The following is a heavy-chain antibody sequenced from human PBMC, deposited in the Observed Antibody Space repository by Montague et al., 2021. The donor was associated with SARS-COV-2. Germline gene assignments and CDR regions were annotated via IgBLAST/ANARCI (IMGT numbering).Heavy chain of an antibody. J-gene: IGHJ4*02. D-gene: IGHD2-2*01. Sequence: SLRLSCAASGFTFSGHAMSWVRQAPGKGLEWVPTITYDSGTTYYADSVKGRFTISRDNSKNTLYLQMNSLRAEDTAVYYCARNCRSSSCTNWGYWGQGTRVTVSS. V-gene: IGHV3-23*01. CDR3: ARNCRSSSCTNWGY. CDR1: GFTFSGHA. CDR2: ITYDSGTT.